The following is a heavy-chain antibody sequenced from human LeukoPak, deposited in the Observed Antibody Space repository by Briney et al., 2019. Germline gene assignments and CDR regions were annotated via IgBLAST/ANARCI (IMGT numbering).Heavy chain of an antibody. V-gene: IGHV3-30*04. CDR1: GFTFSSYA. D-gene: IGHD4-23*01. Sequence: GGSLRLSCAASGFTFSSYAMHWVRQAPGKGLEWVAVISYDGSNKYYADSVKGRFTISRDNSKNTLYLQMNSLRAEDTAVYYCAKDRGDRHTVVEHPLLDYWGQGTLVTVFS. CDR3: AKDRGDRHTVVEHPLLDY. CDR2: ISYDGSNK. J-gene: IGHJ4*02.